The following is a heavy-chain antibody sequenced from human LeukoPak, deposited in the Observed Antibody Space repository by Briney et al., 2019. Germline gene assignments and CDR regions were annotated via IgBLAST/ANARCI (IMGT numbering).Heavy chain of an antibody. J-gene: IGHJ3*02. CDR1: GGSIRRYY. D-gene: IGHD1-7*01. Sequence: SETLSLTCTVSGGSIRRYYWSWIRQPPGKGLQWIGYIYYSGSTKYNPSLKSRVTISVDTSKNQFSLRPSSVTAADTAVYYCAREITGTTWAFDIWGQGTLVTVSS. CDR2: IYYSGST. CDR3: AREITGTTWAFDI. V-gene: IGHV4-59*08.